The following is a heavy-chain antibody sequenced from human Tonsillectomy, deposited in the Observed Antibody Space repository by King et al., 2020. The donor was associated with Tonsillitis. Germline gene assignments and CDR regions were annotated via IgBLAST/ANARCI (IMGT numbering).Heavy chain of an antibody. CDR2: IYPGDSDT. V-gene: IGHV5-51*01. Sequence: QLVQSGAEVKKPGESLKISCKGSGYSFTSYWIGWVRQMPGKGLEWMGLIYPGDSDTRYSPSFQGQVPISADKSISTAYLQWSSLKASDTAMYYCATNLAGYSGYVAFDYWGQGTLVTVSS. CDR1: GYSFTSYW. J-gene: IGHJ4*02. D-gene: IGHD5-12*01. CDR3: ATNLAGYSGYVAFDY.